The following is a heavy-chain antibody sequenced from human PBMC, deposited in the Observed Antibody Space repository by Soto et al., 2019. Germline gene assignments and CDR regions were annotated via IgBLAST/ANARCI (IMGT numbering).Heavy chain of an antibody. CDR3: ARDTSRGEYDY. V-gene: IGHV1-18*01. CDR1: GYTFTSYG. CDR2: INVYNGNT. J-gene: IGHJ4*02. Sequence: ASVKVSCKASGYTFTSYGISWVRQAPGQGLEWMGLINVYNGNTNYAQKLQGRVTMTTDTSTSTAYLDLRSLRSDDTAVYFCARDTSRGEYDYWGQGTLVTVSS. D-gene: IGHD3-10*01.